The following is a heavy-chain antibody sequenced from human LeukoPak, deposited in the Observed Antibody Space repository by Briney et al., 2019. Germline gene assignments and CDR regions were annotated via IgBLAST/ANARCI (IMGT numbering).Heavy chain of an antibody. CDR1: GFTVSSNY. J-gene: IGHJ6*02. D-gene: IGHD3-3*01. Sequence: GGSLRLSCAASGFTVSSNYMSWVRQAPGKGLEWVSVIYSGGSTYYADSVKGRFTISRDNSKNTLYLQMNSLRAEDTAVYYCAREEWSSLGLNYYGMDVWGQGTTVTVSS. V-gene: IGHV3-66*01. CDR3: AREEWSSLGLNYYGMDV. CDR2: IYSGGST.